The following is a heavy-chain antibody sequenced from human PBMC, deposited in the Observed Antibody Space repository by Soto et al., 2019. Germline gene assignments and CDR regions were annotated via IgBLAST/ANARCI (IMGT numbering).Heavy chain of an antibody. CDR1: GGSFSGYY. V-gene: IGHV4-34*01. J-gene: IGHJ4*02. CDR2: INHSGST. D-gene: IGHD3-10*01. Sequence: SETLSLTCAVYGGSFSGYYWSRIRQPPGKGLEWIGEINHSGSTNYNPSLKSRVTISVDTSKNQFSLKLSSVTAADTAVYYCARVPSIWFGEFLYYFDYWGQGTLVTVS. CDR3: ARVPSIWFGEFLYYFDY.